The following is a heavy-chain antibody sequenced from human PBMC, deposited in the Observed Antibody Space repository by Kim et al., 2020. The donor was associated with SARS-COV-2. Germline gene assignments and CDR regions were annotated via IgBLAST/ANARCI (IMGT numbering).Heavy chain of an antibody. J-gene: IGHJ6*02. D-gene: IGHD3-16*01. CDR3: ARGYGNYYYGMEV. Sequence: NPSRKSGVTISVDTSKNQCSQELSSVTAADTAVYYCARGYGNYYYGMEVWGQGTTVTVSS. V-gene: IGHV4-4*07.